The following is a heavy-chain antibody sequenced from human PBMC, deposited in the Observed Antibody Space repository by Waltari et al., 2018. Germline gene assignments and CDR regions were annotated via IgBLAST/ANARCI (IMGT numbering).Heavy chain of an antibody. CDR2: IIPSVGKA. V-gene: IGHV1-69*01. D-gene: IGHD4-17*01. J-gene: IGHJ6*02. CDR1: GRTFSSSA. CDR3: ATAGPYGDDEGTV. Sequence: QVQLVQSGAEVKKPGSSVKVSCKASGRTFSSSAISWVRQAPGQGLEWLGGIIPSVGKANYGQKSQGRVTSTADESTSTAYMELSRRRAEDTAVYYCATAGPYGDDEGTVWGQGTTVTVSS.